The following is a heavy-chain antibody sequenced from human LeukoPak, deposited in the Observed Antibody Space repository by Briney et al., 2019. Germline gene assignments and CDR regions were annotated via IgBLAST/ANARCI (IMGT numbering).Heavy chain of an antibody. D-gene: IGHD5-12*01. CDR1: GFTFSSYG. V-gene: IGHV3-30*18. Sequence: GGSLRLSCAAPGFTFSSYGMHWVRQAPGKGLEWVAVISYDGSNKYYADSVKGRFTISRDNSKNTLYLQMNSLRAEDTAVYYCAKRATDWGQGTLVTVSS. CDR2: ISYDGSNK. CDR3: AKRATD. J-gene: IGHJ4*02.